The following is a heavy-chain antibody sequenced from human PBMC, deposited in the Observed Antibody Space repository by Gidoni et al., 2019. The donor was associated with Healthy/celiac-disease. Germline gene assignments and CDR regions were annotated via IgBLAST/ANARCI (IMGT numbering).Heavy chain of an antibody. CDR1: GGSISSSSYY. V-gene: IGHV4-39*07. Sequence: QLQLQESGPGLVKPSETLSLTCTVSGGSISSSSYYWGWIRQPPGKGLEWIGSIYYSGSTYYNPSLKSRVTISVDTSKNQFSLKLSSVTAADTAMYYCARAEQGGNFVMETFDIWGQGTMVTVSS. J-gene: IGHJ3*02. CDR3: ARAEQGGNFVMETFDI. CDR2: IYYSGST. D-gene: IGHD2-21*02.